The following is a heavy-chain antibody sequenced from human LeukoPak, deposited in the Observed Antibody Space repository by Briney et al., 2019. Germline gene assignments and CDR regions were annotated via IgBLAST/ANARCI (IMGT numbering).Heavy chain of an antibody. D-gene: IGHD6-6*01. Sequence: PGGSLRLSCAASGFTFSSYGMRWVRQAPGKGLEWVAVIWYDGSNKYYADSVKGRFTISRDNSKNPLYLQMNSLRAEDTAVYYCARFYSSSSPAFDIWGQGTMVTVSS. CDR1: GFTFSSYG. V-gene: IGHV3-33*01. CDR2: IWYDGSNK. CDR3: ARFYSSSSPAFDI. J-gene: IGHJ3*02.